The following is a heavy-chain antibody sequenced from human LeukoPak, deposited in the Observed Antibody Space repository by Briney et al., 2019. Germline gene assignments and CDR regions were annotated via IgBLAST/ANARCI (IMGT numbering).Heavy chain of an antibody. V-gene: IGHV4-34*01. J-gene: IGHJ5*02. Sequence: PSETLSLTCAVYGGSFSGYYWSWIRQPPGKGLEWIGEINHSGSTNYNPSLKSRVTISVDTSKNQFSLKLSSVTAADTAVYYCARIHSSGSHGWFDPWGQGTLVTVSS. D-gene: IGHD6-19*01. CDR3: ARIHSSGSHGWFDP. CDR2: INHSGST. CDR1: GGSFSGYY.